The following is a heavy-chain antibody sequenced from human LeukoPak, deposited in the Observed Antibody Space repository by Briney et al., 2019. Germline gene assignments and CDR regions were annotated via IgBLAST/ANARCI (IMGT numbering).Heavy chain of an antibody. Sequence: GGSLRLSCAASGFSVSNNYMSWVRQAPGKGLEWVSVIYSGGSTFYADSVKGRFTTSGDNSKNTLYLQMNSLRAEDTAVYYCASDSCSPEYFQHWGQGTLVTVSS. J-gene: IGHJ1*01. CDR2: IYSGGST. CDR1: GFSVSNNY. D-gene: IGHD2-2*01. CDR3: ASDSCSPEYFQH. V-gene: IGHV3-66*01.